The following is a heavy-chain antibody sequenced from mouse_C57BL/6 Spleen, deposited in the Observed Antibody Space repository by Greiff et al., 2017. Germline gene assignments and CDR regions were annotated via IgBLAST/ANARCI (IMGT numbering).Heavy chain of an antibody. CDR3: ARHIYYGTLCYFDY. CDR2: IYPGDGDT. J-gene: IGHJ2*01. D-gene: IGHD2-1*01. Sequence: VQLQQSGPELVKPGASVKISCKASGYAFSSSWMNWVKQRPGKGLEWIGRIYPGDGDTNYNGKFKGKATLTADKSSSTAYMQLSSLTSGDSEVYFCARHIYYGTLCYFDYWGQGTTLTVSS. CDR1: GYAFSSSW. V-gene: IGHV1-82*01.